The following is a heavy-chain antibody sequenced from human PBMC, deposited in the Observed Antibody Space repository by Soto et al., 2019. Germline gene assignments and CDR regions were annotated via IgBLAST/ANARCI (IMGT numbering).Heavy chain of an antibody. J-gene: IGHJ3*01. CDR2: ISRNGGDI. V-gene: IGHV3-9*01. Sequence: EVRVVESGGALVQPGRSLRLSCARSGFVFDAYAMHWVRQAPGKGLEWVSSISRNGGDIAYADSVKGRFTISRDNAKNSLYWQMNSRRLEDTALYYCAQPIGITASADALDVWGHGTMVTVSS. CDR1: GFVFDAYA. D-gene: IGHD1-20*01. CDR3: AQPIGITASADALDV.